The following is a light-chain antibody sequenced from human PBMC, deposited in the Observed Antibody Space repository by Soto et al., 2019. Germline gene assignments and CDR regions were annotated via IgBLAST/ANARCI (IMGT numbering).Light chain of an antibody. CDR2: AAS. CDR1: QSISSY. V-gene: IGKV1-39*01. J-gene: IGKJ5*01. Sequence: DIQMSQSPSSLSASVGDRFTITCRASQSISSYLNWYQQKPGKAPKLLIYAASSLQSGVPSRFSGSGSGTDFTLTISSLQPEDFATYYCQQSYSTPSITFGQGTRLEI. CDR3: QQSYSTPSIT.